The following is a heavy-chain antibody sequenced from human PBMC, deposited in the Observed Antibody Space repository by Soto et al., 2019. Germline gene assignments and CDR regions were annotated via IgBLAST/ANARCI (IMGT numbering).Heavy chain of an antibody. V-gene: IGHV3-7*03. D-gene: IGHD3-16*02. J-gene: IGHJ4*02. CDR3: AKDTRLRLGDLSFDAFDS. CDR1: GFTFSTLS. Sequence: DVQLVESGGGLVQPGGSLRLSCVASGFTFSTLSMSWVRHTPGKGLEWVANLKHDGSETYYVDSVKGRFTISRDNAKNILYLQMNSLRAEDTAIYYCAKDTRLRLGDLSFDAFDSWGQGTLVTVSS. CDR2: LKHDGSET.